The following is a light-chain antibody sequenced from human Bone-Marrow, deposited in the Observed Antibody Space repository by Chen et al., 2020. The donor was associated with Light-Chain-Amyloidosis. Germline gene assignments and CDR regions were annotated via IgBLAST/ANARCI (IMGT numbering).Light chain of an antibody. V-gene: IGLV3-21*02. CDR1: NIGSTS. J-gene: IGLJ3*02. CDR2: DDS. CDR3: QVWDRSSDRPV. Sequence: SYVLTQPSSVSVAPGQTATIACGGNNIGSTSVHWYQQTPGQAPLLVVYDDSDRPSGIPERLSGSNSGTTETLTSSRVEAGDEDDYYCQVWDRSSDRPVFGGGTKLTVL.